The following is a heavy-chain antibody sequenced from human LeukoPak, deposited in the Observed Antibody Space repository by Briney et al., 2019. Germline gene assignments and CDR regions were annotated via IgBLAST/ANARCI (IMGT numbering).Heavy chain of an antibody. CDR2: INPNSGGT. J-gene: IGHJ3*02. CDR3: ARALQAVDIVVVVAAPDDAFDI. D-gene: IGHD2-15*01. CDR1: GYTFTGYY. Sequence: GAPVKVSCKASGYTFTGYYMHWVRQAPGQGLEWMGWINPNSGGTNYAQKFQGRVTMTRDTSISTAYMELSRLRSDDTAVYYCARALQAVDIVVVVAAPDDAFDIWGQGTMVTVSS. V-gene: IGHV1-2*02.